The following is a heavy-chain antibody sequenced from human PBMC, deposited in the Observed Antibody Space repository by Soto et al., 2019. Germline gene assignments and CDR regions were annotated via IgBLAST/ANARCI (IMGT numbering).Heavy chain of an antibody. CDR2: ISVYYGNT. V-gene: IGHV1-18*04. J-gene: IGHJ4*02. CDR1: NYTFTSYG. Sequence: QVQLVQSGAEVRKPGASVKVSCKASNYTFTSYGISWVRQAPGQGLEWMGWISVYYGNTNYAQKFQDRDTMTTDKSPSPAYLELRRVTLDDTAVSYCARGGLMWEGGVFDFWGQGNLVTVSS. D-gene: IGHD1-26*01. CDR3: ARGGLMWEGGVFDF.